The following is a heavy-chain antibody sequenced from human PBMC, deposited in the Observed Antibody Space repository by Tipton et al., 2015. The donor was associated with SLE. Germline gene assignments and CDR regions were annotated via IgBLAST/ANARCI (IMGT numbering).Heavy chain of an antibody. J-gene: IGHJ4*02. D-gene: IGHD3-3*01. V-gene: IGHV4-34*01. Sequence: TLSLTCAVSGGSISSYYWSWIRQPPGKGLEWIGEINHSGSTNYNPSLKSRVTISVDTSKNQFSLKLSSVTAADTAVYYCARGRTYYDYDYWGQGTLVTVSS. CDR3: ARGRTYYDYDY. CDR2: INHSGST. CDR1: GGSISSYY.